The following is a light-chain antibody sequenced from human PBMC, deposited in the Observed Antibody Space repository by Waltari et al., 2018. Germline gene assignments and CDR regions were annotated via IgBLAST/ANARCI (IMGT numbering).Light chain of an antibody. Sequence: DIQMTQSPSTLSASVGDRVTITCRASQGLGSWLAWFQQKPGKAPELLIYKASNLESGVPSRFSGSGYGREFTLTITSLQAENSATYYCQQYNSYPWTFGQGTKLEIK. CDR2: KAS. V-gene: IGKV1-5*03. CDR1: QGLGSW. CDR3: QQYNSYPWT. J-gene: IGKJ2*02.